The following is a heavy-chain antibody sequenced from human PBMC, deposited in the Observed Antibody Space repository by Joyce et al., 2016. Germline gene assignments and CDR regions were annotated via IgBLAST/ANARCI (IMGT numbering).Heavy chain of an antibody. CDR2: ISFDGGRQ. CDR3: ATGCSATTCYAALSDF. Sequence: QVQLVESGGGVVKPGKSLRLSCAASGFTFSDYARHWVRRGPGKGLEWVAVISFDGGRQYYAESVRGRFTVSRDNSKNTLFLQMSSLRLGDTAVYYCATGCSATTCYAALSDFWGQGTLVAVSS. CDR1: GFTFSDYA. D-gene: IGHD2-2*01. J-gene: IGHJ4*02. V-gene: IGHV3-30-3*01.